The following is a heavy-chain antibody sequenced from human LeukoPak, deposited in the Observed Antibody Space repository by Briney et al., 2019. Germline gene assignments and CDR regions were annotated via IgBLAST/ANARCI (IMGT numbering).Heavy chain of an antibody. V-gene: IGHV4-31*03. CDR3: ALTYYYDSSGTTGWFDP. J-gene: IGHJ5*02. CDR1: GGSISSGGYY. Sequence: PSETLSLNCTVSGGSISSGGYYWSWIRQHPGKGLEWIGYIYYSGSTYYNPSLKSRVTISVDTSKNQFSLKLSSVTAADTAVYYCALTYYYDSSGTTGWFDPWGQGTLVTVSS. D-gene: IGHD3-22*01. CDR2: IYYSGST.